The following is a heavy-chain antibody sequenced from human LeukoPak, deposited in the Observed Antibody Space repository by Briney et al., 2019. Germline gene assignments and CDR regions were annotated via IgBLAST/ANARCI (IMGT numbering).Heavy chain of an antibody. V-gene: IGHV3-23*01. J-gene: IGHJ4*02. CDR3: AKDYDYVWGSYRYRTIFDY. CDR1: GFTFSSYA. Sequence: GGSLRLSCAASGFTFSSYAMSWVRQAPGKGLEWVSAISGSGGSTYYADSVKGRFTISRDNSKNTLYLQMNSLRAEDTAVYYCAKDYDYVWGSYRYRTIFDYWGQGTLVTVSS. D-gene: IGHD3-16*02. CDR2: ISGSGGST.